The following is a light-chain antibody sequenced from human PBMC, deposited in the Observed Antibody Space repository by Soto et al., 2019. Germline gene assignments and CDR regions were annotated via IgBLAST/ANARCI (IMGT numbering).Light chain of an antibody. CDR3: QQYDSWPLT. J-gene: IGKJ4*01. V-gene: IGKV3-20*01. CDR2: GAS. Sequence: EIVLTQSPGTLSLSPGERVTLSCRASQSVSGSYLAWYQQKPGQPPRLLIYGASSRASGIPDRFSGSGSGTDFTLTISSLQSEDFAVYYCQQYDSWPLTFGGGTKVEIK. CDR1: QSVSGSY.